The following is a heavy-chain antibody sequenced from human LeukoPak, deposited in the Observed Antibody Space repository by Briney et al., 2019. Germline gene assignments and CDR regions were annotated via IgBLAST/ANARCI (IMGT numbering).Heavy chain of an antibody. CDR1: GVSITSYY. V-gene: IGHV4-59*08. CDR2: VYYSGNT. J-gene: IGHJ5*02. D-gene: IGHD4-17*01. Sequence: SETLSLTCSVSGVSITSYYWTWIRQPPGKGLEWIGYVYYSGNTFYNPSLKSRVSMSVDTSKNHFSLDLWSVTAADTAVYCCAKLWDDFGDSSAWFDPWGQGTLVTVSS. CDR3: AKLWDDFGDSSAWFDP.